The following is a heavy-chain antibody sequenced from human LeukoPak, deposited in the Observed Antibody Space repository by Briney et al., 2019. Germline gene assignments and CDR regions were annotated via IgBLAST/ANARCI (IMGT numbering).Heavy chain of an antibody. CDR1: GFTFSSFE. CDR2: ISSRGGTI. J-gene: IGHJ4*02. CDR3: ARGIGHSPMDY. Sequence: PGGSLRLSCAASGFTFSSFEMNWVRQAPGKGLEWVSYISSRGGTIYYADSVKGRFTMSRDNAKNSLHLQMNSLRAEDTAVYYCARGIGHSPMDYWGQGTLVTVSS. V-gene: IGHV3-48*03. D-gene: IGHD2-2*03.